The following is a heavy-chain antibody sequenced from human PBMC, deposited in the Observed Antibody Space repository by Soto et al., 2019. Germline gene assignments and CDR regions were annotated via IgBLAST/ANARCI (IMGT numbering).Heavy chain of an antibody. CDR2: ISSSSSYI. J-gene: IGHJ4*02. CDR1: GFTFSSYS. V-gene: IGHV3-21*01. Sequence: PGGSLRLSCAASGFTFSSYSMNWARQAPGKGLEWVSSISSSSSYIYYADSVKGRFTISKDKAKNSLYLQMNSLRAEDTAVYYCASTLIGGTSARKAARAYWRQGTLDTVSS. CDR3: ASTLIGGTSARKAARAY. D-gene: IGHD6-6*01.